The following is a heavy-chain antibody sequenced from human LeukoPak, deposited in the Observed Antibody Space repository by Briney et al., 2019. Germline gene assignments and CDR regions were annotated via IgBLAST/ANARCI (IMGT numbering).Heavy chain of an antibody. J-gene: IGHJ4*02. CDR1: GGSISSYY. V-gene: IGHV4-59*08. CDR3: ARHIPVSLVFDY. CDR2: IYYSGST. Sequence: SETLSLTCTVSGGSISSYYWSWIRQPPGKGLEWIGYIYYSGSTNYNPSLKSRVTISVDTSKNQFSLKLSSVTAADTAVYYCARHIPVSLVFDYWGQGTLVTVSS.